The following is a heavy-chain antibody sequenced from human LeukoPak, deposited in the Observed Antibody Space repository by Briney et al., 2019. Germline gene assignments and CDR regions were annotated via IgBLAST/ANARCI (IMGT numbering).Heavy chain of an antibody. J-gene: IGHJ6*03. D-gene: IGHD6-6*01. CDR2: ISTSGNT. Sequence: GGSLRLSCIGSGFPLSKYAMNWVRQAPGKGLEWVSLISTSGNTHYADSVKGRFVISRDNSKNTLYLQMNSLRAEDTAVYYCARGSSVYGYYMDVWGKGTTVTVSS. CDR3: ARGSSVYGYYMDV. CDR1: GFPLSKYA. V-gene: IGHV3-23*01.